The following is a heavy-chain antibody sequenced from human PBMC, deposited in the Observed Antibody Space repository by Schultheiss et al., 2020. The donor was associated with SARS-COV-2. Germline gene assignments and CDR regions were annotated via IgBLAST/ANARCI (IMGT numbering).Heavy chain of an antibody. Sequence: ASVKVSCKASGYTFTSYGISWVRQAPGQGLEWMGWINPKSGGTNYAQKFQGRVTMTRDTSISTAYMELSRLRSDDTAVYYCARDPQLGYGMDVWGQGTTVTVSS. CDR2: INPKSGGT. V-gene: IGHV1-2*02. D-gene: IGHD6-13*01. CDR3: ARDPQLGYGMDV. CDR1: GYTFTSYG. J-gene: IGHJ6*02.